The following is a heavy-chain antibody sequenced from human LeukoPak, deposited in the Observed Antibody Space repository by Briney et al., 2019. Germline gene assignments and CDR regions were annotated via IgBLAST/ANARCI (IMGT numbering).Heavy chain of an antibody. Sequence: SETLSLTCAVYGGSFSGYYWSWIRQPPGKGLEWIGEINHSGSTNYNPSLKSRVTISVDTSKNQFSLKLSSVTAADTAVYYCARVRGSSGWLFDYWGQGTLVTVSS. D-gene: IGHD6-19*01. CDR2: INHSGST. V-gene: IGHV4-34*01. CDR1: GGSFSGYY. J-gene: IGHJ4*02. CDR3: ARVRGSSGWLFDY.